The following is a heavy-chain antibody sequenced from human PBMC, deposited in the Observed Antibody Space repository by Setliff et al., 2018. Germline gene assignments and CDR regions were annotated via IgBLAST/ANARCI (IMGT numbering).Heavy chain of an antibody. CDR1: GASVNSGDYY. CDR2: VHTNVRT. D-gene: IGHD3-3*01. J-gene: IGHJ4*02. Sequence: PSETLSLTCSVSGASVNSGDYYWSWIRLSAGKGLEWIGHVHTNVRTNYHPSLWGRVTISADTSKNQFSLNLRSVTAADTAVYFCARDRFGVPAIDWGQGILVTVSS. CDR3: ARDRFGVPAID. V-gene: IGHV4-61*09.